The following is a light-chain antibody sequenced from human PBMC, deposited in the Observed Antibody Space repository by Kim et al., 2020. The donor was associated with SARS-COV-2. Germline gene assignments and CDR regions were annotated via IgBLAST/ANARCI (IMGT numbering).Light chain of an antibody. Sequence: ASFKLTCTLSSGHSSYAIAWHQQQPEKGPRYLMKLNSDGSHSKGDGIPDRFSGSSSGAERYLTISSLQSEDEADYYCQTWGTGPVFGGGTQLTFL. CDR2: LNSDGSH. J-gene: IGLJ3*02. CDR3: QTWGTGPV. CDR1: SGHSSYA. V-gene: IGLV4-69*01.